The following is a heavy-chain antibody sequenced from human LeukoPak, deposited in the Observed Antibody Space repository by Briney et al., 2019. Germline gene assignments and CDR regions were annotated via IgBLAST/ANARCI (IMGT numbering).Heavy chain of an antibody. CDR2: IYYSGST. Sequence: SETLSLTCTVSGGSISSHYWSWIRQPPGRGLEWIGYIYYSGSTNYNPSLKSRVTISVDTSKNQFSLKLSSVTAADTAVYYCARDSYYYYDSSGYYYRGDVFDIWGQGTLVTVSS. V-gene: IGHV4-59*11. J-gene: IGHJ3*02. CDR1: GGSISSHY. CDR3: ARDSYYYYDSSGYYYRGDVFDI. D-gene: IGHD3-22*01.